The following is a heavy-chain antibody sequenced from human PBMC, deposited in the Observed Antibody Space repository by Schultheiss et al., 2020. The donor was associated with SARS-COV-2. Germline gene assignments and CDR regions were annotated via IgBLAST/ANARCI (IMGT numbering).Heavy chain of an antibody. CDR1: GFTFSSYS. CDR2: IKEDGSDK. CDR3: ARTNALYI. Sequence: GGSLRLSCVASGFTFSSYSMNWVRQAPGKGLEWVASIKEDGSDKYYVDSVKGRFTISRDNARNSLYLQMNGLRAEDTALYYCARTNALYIWGQGTMVTVSS. J-gene: IGHJ3*02. D-gene: IGHD2-8*01. V-gene: IGHV3-7*01.